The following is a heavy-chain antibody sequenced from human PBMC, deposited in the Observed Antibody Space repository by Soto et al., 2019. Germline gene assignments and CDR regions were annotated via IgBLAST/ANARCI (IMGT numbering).Heavy chain of an antibody. D-gene: IGHD3-3*01. CDR1: GFSFISYA. Sequence: LRLSCAASGFSFISYAMSWVRQAPGKGLEWVSTISGSDGKTFYADSVKGRFSISRDTSKNMLYLQMNNLRGDDTAVYYCVRWSYLDYWGQGTRVTVSS. CDR2: ISGSDGKT. CDR3: VRWSYLDY. J-gene: IGHJ4*02. V-gene: IGHV3-23*01.